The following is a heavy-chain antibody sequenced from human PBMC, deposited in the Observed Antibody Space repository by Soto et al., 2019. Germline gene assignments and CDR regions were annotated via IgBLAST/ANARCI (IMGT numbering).Heavy chain of an antibody. D-gene: IGHD1-1*01. Sequence: ASVKVSCKAPGYTFTSYNINWVRQATGQGLEWMGWMNPNSGNTGYAQKFQGRVTMTRDTSISTAYMELSSLRSEDAAVYYCAGPWNKQWGQGTLVTVSS. CDR2: MNPNSGNT. V-gene: IGHV1-8*01. CDR1: GYTFTSYN. CDR3: AGPWNKQ. J-gene: IGHJ4*02.